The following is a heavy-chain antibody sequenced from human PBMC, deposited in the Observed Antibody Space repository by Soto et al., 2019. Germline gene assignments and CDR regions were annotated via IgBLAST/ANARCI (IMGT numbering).Heavy chain of an antibody. V-gene: IGHV4-59*01. CDR1: GGSISSYY. D-gene: IGHD3-22*01. Sequence: PSETLSLTCTVSGGSISSYYWSWIRQPPGKGLEWIGYIYYSGSTNYNPSLKSRVTISVDTSKNQFSLKLSSVTAADTAVYYCAREYGIDSWGQGTLVTVSS. J-gene: IGHJ4*02. CDR2: IYYSGST. CDR3: AREYGIDS.